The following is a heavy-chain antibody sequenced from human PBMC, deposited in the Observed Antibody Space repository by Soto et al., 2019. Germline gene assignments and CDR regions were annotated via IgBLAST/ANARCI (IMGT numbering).Heavy chain of an antibody. CDR2: IYHSGST. CDR1: GGSISSSNW. V-gene: IGHV4-4*02. J-gene: IGHJ4*02. Sequence: SETLSLTCAVSGGSISSSNWWSWVRQPPGKGLEWIGEIYHSGSTNYNPSLKSRVTISVDTSKNQFSLKLSSVTAADTAVYYCARHPITMVRGVITTGGYFDYWGQGTLVTVSS. D-gene: IGHD3-10*01. CDR3: ARHPITMVRGVITTGGYFDY.